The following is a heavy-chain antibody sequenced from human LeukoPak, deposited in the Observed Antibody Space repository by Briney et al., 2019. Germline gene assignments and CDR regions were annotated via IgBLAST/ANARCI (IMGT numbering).Heavy chain of an antibody. CDR1: GYTLTSYG. CDR3: ARDSGQWLANVGD. V-gene: IGHV1-18*01. D-gene: IGHD6-19*01. J-gene: IGHJ4*02. CDR2: IIAYNGNT. Sequence: GASVTVSCKASGYTLTSYGSSWVGQAPGQGREGMGWIIAYNGNTNYAQKLLDRLTMTTDTSTSTAYMELRSLRSDDTAVYYCARDSGQWLANVGDWGQGTLVTVSS.